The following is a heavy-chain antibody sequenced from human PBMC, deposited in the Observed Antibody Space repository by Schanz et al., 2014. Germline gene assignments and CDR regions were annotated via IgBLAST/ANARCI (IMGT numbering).Heavy chain of an antibody. CDR1: GFTFSDVY. Sequence: EVQLVESGGGLVQPGGSLRLSCAASGFTFSDVYMSWVRQAPGKGLEWVGRIENNANGATTDYAAPVKGRFTVSRDDSRNTLYLQMNTLRTDDTALYYCTTFNNRDALYIWGQGTMVSVSS. CDR2: IENNANGATT. D-gene: IGHD1-20*01. J-gene: IGHJ3*02. V-gene: IGHV3-15*04. CDR3: TTFNNRDALYI.